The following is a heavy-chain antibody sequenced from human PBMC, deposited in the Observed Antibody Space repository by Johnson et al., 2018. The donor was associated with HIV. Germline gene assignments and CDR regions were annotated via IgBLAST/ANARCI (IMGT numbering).Heavy chain of an antibody. J-gene: IGHJ3*02. CDR2: MYRDGST. CDR3: ARDHLDSSGHLMTFDM. CDR1: GFTFSSYA. Sequence: MLLVESGGGVVQPGRSLRLSCAASGFTFSSYAMHWVRQAPGKGLEWVSVMYRDGSTYYADSVKGRFTISRDNSKNTLYLQMKRLRAEDTAVYYCARDHLDSSGHLMTFDMWGQGTMVTVSS. V-gene: IGHV3-66*01. D-gene: IGHD3-22*01.